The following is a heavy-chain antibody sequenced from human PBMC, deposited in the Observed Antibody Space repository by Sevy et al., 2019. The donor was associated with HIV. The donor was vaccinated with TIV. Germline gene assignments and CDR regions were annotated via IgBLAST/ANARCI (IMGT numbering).Heavy chain of an antibody. D-gene: IGHD6-19*01. CDR1: TGYINNYY. CDR3: ARAEYGHSRGWYSWLDA. Sequence: SETLSLTCTVSTGYINNYYWTWVRQSPGKGLEWIGYIYYRGNTKYNPSLESRVSMSIDTNKEQFSLTLTSVTGADSAICYCARAEYGHSRGWYSWLDAWGQGILVTVSS. CDR2: IYYRGNT. V-gene: IGHV4-59*01. J-gene: IGHJ5*02.